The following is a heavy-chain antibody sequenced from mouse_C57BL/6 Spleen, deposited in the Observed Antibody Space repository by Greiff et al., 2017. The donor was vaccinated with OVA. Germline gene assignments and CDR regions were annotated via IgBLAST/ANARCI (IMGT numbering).Heavy chain of an antibody. D-gene: IGHD1-1*01. V-gene: IGHV1-81*01. CDR3: ARDYGSSYSDY. CDR1: GYTFTSYG. J-gene: IGHJ2*01. CDR2: IYPRSGNT. Sequence: QVQLKQSGAELARPGASVKLSCKASGYTFTSYGISWVKQRTGQGLEWIGEIYPRSGNTYYNEKFKGKATLTADKSSSTAYMELRSLTSEDSAVYFCARDYGSSYSDYWGQGTTLTVSA.